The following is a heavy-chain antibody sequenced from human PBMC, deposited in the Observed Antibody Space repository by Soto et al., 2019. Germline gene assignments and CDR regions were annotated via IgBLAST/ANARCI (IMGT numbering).Heavy chain of an antibody. V-gene: IGHV3-30*18. CDR2: ISYDGSNK. Sequence: GGSLRLSCAASGFTFSSYGMHWVRQAPGKGLEWVAVISYDGSNKYYADSVKGRFTISRDNSKNTLYLQMNSLRAEDTAVYYCAKDLREFLVVPAATLNWFDPLGQGPLVTVS. CDR3: AKDLREFLVVPAATLNWFDP. J-gene: IGHJ5*02. CDR1: GFTFSSYG. D-gene: IGHD2-2*01.